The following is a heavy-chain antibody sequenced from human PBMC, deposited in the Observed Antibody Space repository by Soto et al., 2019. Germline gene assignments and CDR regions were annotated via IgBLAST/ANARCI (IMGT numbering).Heavy chain of an antibody. D-gene: IGHD6-13*01. J-gene: IGHJ4*02. CDR3: ARDKAADSSWQPHDY. Sequence: SVKVSCKASGGTFSSYTISWVRQAPGQGLEWMGRIIPILGIANYAQKFQGRVTITADKSTSTAYMELSSLRSEDTAVYYCARDKAADSSWQPHDYWGQVTLVTVSS. CDR2: IIPILGIA. V-gene: IGHV1-69*04. CDR1: GGTFSSYT.